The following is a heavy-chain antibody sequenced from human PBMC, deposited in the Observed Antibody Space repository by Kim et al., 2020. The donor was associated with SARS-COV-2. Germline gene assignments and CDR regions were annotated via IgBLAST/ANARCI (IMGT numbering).Heavy chain of an antibody. D-gene: IGHD3-10*01. CDR2: ISWNSGSI. CDR3: AKELYRGYGSGTHGGYFDY. J-gene: IGHJ4*02. Sequence: GGSLRLSCAASGFTFDDYAMHWVRQAPGKGLEWVSGISWNSGSIGYADSVKGRFTISRDNAKNSLYLQMNSLRAEDTALYYCAKELYRGYGSGTHGGYFDYWGQGTLVTVSS. V-gene: IGHV3-9*01. CDR1: GFTFDDYA.